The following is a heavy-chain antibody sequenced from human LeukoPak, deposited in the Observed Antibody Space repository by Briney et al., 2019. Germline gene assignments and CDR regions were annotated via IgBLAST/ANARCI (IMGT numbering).Heavy chain of an antibody. J-gene: IGHJ4*02. CDR3: VRMHYDSSGYGIDY. D-gene: IGHD3-22*01. V-gene: IGHV3-21*01. Sequence: GGSLRLSXAASGFTFSSYSMNWVRQAPGKGLEWVSSISSSSSYIYYADSVKGRFTISRDNAKNSLYLQMNSLRAEDTAVYYCVRMHYDSSGYGIDYWGQGTLVTVSS. CDR2: ISSSSSYI. CDR1: GFTFSSYS.